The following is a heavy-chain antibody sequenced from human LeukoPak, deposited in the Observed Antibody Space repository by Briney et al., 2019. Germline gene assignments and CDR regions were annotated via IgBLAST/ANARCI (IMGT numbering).Heavy chain of an antibody. V-gene: IGHV3-30*02. D-gene: IGHD3-22*01. CDR3: AKDGDHYYDSSGYPQGAFDI. CDR2: IRYDGSNK. Sequence: PGGSLRLSCAASGGTFSSYGMHWVRQAPGKGLEWVAFIRYDGSNKYYADSVKGRFTISRDNSKNTLYLQMNSLIAEDTAVYYCAKDGDHYYDSSGYPQGAFDIWGQGTMVTVSS. CDR1: GGTFSSYG. J-gene: IGHJ3*02.